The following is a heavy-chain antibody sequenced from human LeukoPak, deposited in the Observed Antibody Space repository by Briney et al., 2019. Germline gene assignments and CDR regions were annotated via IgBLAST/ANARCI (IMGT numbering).Heavy chain of an antibody. CDR3: ARAPWGDSEKFDY. V-gene: IGHV4-31*03. CDR2: IYYSGST. CDR1: GGSISSGGYY. J-gene: IGHJ4*02. Sequence: SGTLSLTCTVSGGSISSGGYYWSWIRQHPGKGLEWIGYIYYSGSTYYNPSLKSRVTISVDTSKNQFSLKLSSVTAADTAVYYCARAPWGDSEKFDYWGQGTLVTASS. D-gene: IGHD2-21*02.